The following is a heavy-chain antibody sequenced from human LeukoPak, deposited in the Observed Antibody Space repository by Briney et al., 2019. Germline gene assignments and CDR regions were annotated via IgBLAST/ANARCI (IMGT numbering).Heavy chain of an antibody. V-gene: IGHV1-46*01. D-gene: IGHD3-16*02. J-gene: IGHJ5*02. CDR3: ARDNSVGDIAWWFDP. CDR1: GYTFTSYY. CDR2: INPSGGST. Sequence: GASVKVSCKASGYTFTSYYMHWVRQAPGQGLEWMGIINPSGGSTSYAQKFQGRVTMTRDMSTTTDYMELSSLRSEDTVVYYCARDNSVGDIAWWFDPWGQGTLVTVSS.